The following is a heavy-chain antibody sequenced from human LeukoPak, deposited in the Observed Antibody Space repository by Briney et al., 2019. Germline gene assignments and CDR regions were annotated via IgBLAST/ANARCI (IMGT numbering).Heavy chain of an antibody. CDR3: ARQADDSSSSLVYFDY. CDR2: VNHSGST. D-gene: IGHD6-6*01. J-gene: IGHJ4*02. Sequence: SETLSLTCAVYGGSFSGYYWSWIRQPPGKGLEWIGEVNHSGSTNYNPSLKSRVTISVDTSKNQFSLRLSSVTAADTAVYYCARQADDSSSSLVYFDYWGQGTLVTVSS. CDR1: GGSFSGYY. V-gene: IGHV4-34*01.